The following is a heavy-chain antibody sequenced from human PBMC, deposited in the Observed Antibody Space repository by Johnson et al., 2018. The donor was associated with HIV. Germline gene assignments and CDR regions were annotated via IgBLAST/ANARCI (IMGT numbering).Heavy chain of an antibody. J-gene: IGHJ3*02. CDR1: GFTFSDYY. D-gene: IGHD2-2*01. V-gene: IGHV3-11*04. CDR3: ARNGLIPAAKGVAFDI. Sequence: MQLVESGGGLVQPGRSLRLSCAASGFTFSDYYMSWIRPAPGKGLELVSYISSSGSTIYYADSVAGRFTISRDNAKNSLYLQMNSLRAEDTAVYYCARNGLIPAAKGVAFDIWGQGTTVTVSS. CDR2: ISSSGSTI.